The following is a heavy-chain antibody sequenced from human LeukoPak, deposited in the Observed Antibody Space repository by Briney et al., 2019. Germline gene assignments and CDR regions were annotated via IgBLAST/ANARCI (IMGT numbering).Heavy chain of an antibody. Sequence: GGSLTLSCAASGFTISTYWMSWVRQAPGKGLEWVANINQDGTDNNYLDSVKGRFTISRDNAENSLYLQMNSLRAGDTAVYYCARDSSGSLDYWGQGTLVTVSS. CDR3: ARDSSGSLDY. CDR2: INQDGTDN. D-gene: IGHD6-19*01. V-gene: IGHV3-7*04. CDR1: GFTISTYW. J-gene: IGHJ4*02.